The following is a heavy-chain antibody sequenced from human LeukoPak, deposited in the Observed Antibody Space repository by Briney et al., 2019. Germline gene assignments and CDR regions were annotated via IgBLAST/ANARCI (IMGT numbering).Heavy chain of an antibody. CDR2: ISGSGGST. J-gene: IGHJ3*02. CDR1: GFTFSSYA. D-gene: IGHD3-22*01. Sequence: PGGSLRLSCAASGFTFSSYAMSWVRQAPGKGLEWVSAISGSGGSTYYADSVKGRFTISRDNSKNTLYLQMNSLRAEDTAVYYCAKPDDSSGYYYKGSNDAFDIWGQGTMVTVSS. V-gene: IGHV3-23*01. CDR3: AKPDDSSGYYYKGSNDAFDI.